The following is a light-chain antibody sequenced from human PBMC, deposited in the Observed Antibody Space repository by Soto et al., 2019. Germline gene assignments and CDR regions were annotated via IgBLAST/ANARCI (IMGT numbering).Light chain of an antibody. Sequence: DIQMTQSPSSLSASVGDSVTISCRAGQTINTYLNWYQQKPGQAPKVLIFAISTLLHGVPSRLRGSGSGTEFSLTISSLQLEDAATYFCQHRYRMPSWMFGQGTKVQIK. CDR1: QTINTY. CDR3: QHRYRMPSWM. V-gene: IGKV1-39*01. CDR2: AIS. J-gene: IGKJ1*01.